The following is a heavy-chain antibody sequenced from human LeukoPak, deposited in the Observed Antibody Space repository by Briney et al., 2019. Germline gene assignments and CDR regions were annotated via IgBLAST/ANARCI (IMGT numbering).Heavy chain of an antibody. CDR1: GGSISSGGYY. V-gene: IGHV4-31*03. CDR2: IYYSGSI. D-gene: IGHD3-10*01. Sequence: PSQILSLTCTVSGGSISSGGYYWSWIRQHPGKGREWIGNIYYSGSIYYNPSLKSRVTISVDTSKNQFSLKLSSVTAADTAVYYCASGLYGSGSYYRQGPYYYYYGMDVWGQGTTVTVSS. J-gene: IGHJ6*02. CDR3: ASGLYGSGSYYRQGPYYYYYGMDV.